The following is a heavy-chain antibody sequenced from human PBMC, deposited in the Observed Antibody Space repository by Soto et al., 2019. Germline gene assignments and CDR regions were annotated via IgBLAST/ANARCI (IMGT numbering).Heavy chain of an antibody. CDR2: INHSGST. CDR3: ARGSSTYYDFWSGYYVEPYFDY. V-gene: IGHV4-34*01. J-gene: IGHJ4*02. CDR1: GGSFSGYD. Sequence: SETLSLTCAVSGGSFSGYDWSWIRQPPGKGLEWIGEINHSGSTNYNPSLKSRVTISVDTSKNQFSLKLSSVPAADTAVYYCARGSSTYYDFWSGYYVEPYFDYWGQGTLVTVSS. D-gene: IGHD3-3*01.